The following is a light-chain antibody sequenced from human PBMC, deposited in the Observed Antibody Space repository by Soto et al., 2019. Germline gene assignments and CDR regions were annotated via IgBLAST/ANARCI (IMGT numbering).Light chain of an antibody. CDR1: QSVSSY. Sequence: EIVLTQSPATLSFSTGERATLSCRASQSVSSYLAWYQQKPGQAPRLLIYDASNRATGIPARFSGSGSGTDFTLTISSLQPEDFATYYCQQTYSPPPTFGQGTKVDI. J-gene: IGKJ1*01. V-gene: IGKV3-11*01. CDR3: QQTYSPPPT. CDR2: DAS.